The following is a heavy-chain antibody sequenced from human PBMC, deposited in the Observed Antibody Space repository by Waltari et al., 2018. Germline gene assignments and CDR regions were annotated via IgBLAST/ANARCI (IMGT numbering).Heavy chain of an antibody. CDR1: GFTFSSYA. J-gene: IGHJ6*02. CDR2: ISDDASNK. V-gene: IGHV3-30-3*01. Sequence: QVQLVESGGGVVQPGRSLRLSCAASGFTFSSYAMHWVRQAPGKGLEGVAVISDDASNKYYADSVKGRFTISRDNSKNTLYLQMNSLRAEDTAVYYCASSTVYYYGMDVWGQGTTVTVSS. D-gene: IGHD4-17*01. CDR3: ASSTVYYYGMDV.